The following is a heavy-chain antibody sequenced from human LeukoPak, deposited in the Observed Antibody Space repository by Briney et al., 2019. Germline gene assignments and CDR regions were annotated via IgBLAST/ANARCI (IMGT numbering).Heavy chain of an antibody. D-gene: IGHD3-22*01. CDR2: MNPNSGNS. Sequence: ASVRVSCKASGYTFSSFDINWVRQAPGQGLEWMGWMNPNSGNSGFAQKFQGRVIMTRNTSIATAYMEVTNLRFDDTAVYYCVDPDRWGQGTLVTVSS. CDR1: GYTFSSFD. V-gene: IGHV1-8*01. J-gene: IGHJ1*01. CDR3: VDPDR.